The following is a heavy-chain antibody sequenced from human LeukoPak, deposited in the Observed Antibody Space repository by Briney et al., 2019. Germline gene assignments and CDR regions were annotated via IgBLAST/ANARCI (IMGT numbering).Heavy chain of an antibody. V-gene: IGHV4-34*01. CDR3: ARGGSIFGVVIRRNWFDP. CDR1: GGSFSGYY. Sequence: SETLSLTCAVYGGSFSGYYWSWIRQPPGKGLEWIGEINHSGSTNYNPSLKSRVTLSVDTSKNQFSLKLSSVTAADTAVYYCARGGSIFGVVIRRNWFDPWGQGTLVTVSS. D-gene: IGHD3-3*01. J-gene: IGHJ5*02. CDR2: INHSGST.